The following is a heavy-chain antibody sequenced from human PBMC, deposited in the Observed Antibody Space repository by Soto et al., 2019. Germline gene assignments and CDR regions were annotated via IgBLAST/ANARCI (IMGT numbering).Heavy chain of an antibody. Sequence: GGSLRLSCAAAGFTFSSYGMHWVRQAPGKGLEWVAVIWYDGSNKYYADSVKGRFTISRDNSKNTLYLQMNSLRAEDTAVYYCARDLARRSFYFDYWGQGTLVTVSS. CDR2: IWYDGSNK. J-gene: IGHJ4*02. CDR1: GFTFSSYG. CDR3: ARDLARRSFYFDY. V-gene: IGHV3-33*01.